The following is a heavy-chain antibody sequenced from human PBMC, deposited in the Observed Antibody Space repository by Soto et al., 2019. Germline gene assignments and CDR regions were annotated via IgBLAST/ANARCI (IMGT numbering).Heavy chain of an antibody. J-gene: IGHJ5*02. CDR1: GGSISPYY. D-gene: IGHD6-13*01. V-gene: IGHV4-4*07. CDR3: ARGRAAGTRSVNWFDP. CDR2: IYASGST. Sequence: TSETLSLTCTVSGGSISPYYWGWIRQPAGKGLEWIGRIYASGSTNYNPSLKGRVTISVATSKNQSPLKLSSVTAVDTAVYYGARGRAAGTRSVNWFDPWGQGTPVT.